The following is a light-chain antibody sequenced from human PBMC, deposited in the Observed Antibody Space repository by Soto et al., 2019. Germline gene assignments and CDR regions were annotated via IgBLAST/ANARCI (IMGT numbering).Light chain of an antibody. Sequence: QSVLTQPPSASGTPGQRVTISCSGSSSNIGSNAVNWYQQLPGTAPKLLIYSNDQRPSGVPDRFSGSESGTSASLAISWLQSEDEADYYCAAWDDSLNAWMFGGGTKLTVL. CDR3: AAWDDSLNAWM. CDR1: SSNIGSNA. V-gene: IGLV1-44*01. J-gene: IGLJ3*02. CDR2: SND.